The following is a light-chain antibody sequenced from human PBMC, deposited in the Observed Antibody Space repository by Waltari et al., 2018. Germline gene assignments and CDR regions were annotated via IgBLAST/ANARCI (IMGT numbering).Light chain of an antibody. Sequence: QSALTQPASVSGSPGQSITIPCTGTRDDVGGFDYVPWYQHHPGRAPKLVIYEVSSRPSGVPDRFSGSKSGNTASLTISGLQPDDEADYYCNSYTSSSTHVFGTGTKVSVL. V-gene: IGLV2-14*01. J-gene: IGLJ1*01. CDR1: RDDVGGFDY. CDR2: EVS. CDR3: NSYTSSSTHV.